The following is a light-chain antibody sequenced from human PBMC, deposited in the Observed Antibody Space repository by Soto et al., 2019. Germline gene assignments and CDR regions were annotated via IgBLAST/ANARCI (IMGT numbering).Light chain of an antibody. V-gene: IGLV1-40*01. CDR3: HSYDSSLSASV. CDR1: SSDIGAGYD. CDR2: GTT. Sequence: QSVLTQTPSVSGAPGQRVTISCTGRSSDIGAGYDVHWYQHLPGTAPKLLIYGTTNRPSGVPDRFSGSKSGISASLAITGLQAEDEADYYCHSYDSSLSASVFGVGTKVTV. J-gene: IGLJ1*01.